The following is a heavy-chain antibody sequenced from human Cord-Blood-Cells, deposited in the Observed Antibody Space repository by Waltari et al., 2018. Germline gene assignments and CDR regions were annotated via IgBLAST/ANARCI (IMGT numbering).Heavy chain of an antibody. CDR3: TRVGSSSWFDY. D-gene: IGHD6-13*01. CDR1: GFPFSVSA. J-gene: IGHJ4*02. CDR2: IRSKANSYAT. V-gene: IGHV3-73*02. Sequence: EVQLVESGGGLVQPGGSLKLHCAASGFPFSVSAMPLFRQASGKGLEWVGRIRSKANSYATAYAASVKGRFTISRDDSKNTAYLQMNSLKTEDTAVYYCTRVGSSSWFDYWGQGTLVTVSS.